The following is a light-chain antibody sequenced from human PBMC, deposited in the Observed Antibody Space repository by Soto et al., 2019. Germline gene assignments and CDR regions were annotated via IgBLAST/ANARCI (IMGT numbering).Light chain of an antibody. CDR3: QQSHSIPYT. Sequence: DLQMTPSPSSLSASVGDRVTITCRASQTISSYLNWYQQKPGKAPKLLIYAASSLQSGVPSRFSGSGSGTDFTLTISSLQPEDFATYYCQQSHSIPYTFGQGTKLEIK. CDR1: QTISSY. V-gene: IGKV1-39*01. CDR2: AAS. J-gene: IGKJ2*01.